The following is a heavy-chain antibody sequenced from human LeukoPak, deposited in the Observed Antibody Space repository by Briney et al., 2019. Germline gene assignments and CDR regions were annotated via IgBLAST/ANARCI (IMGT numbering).Heavy chain of an antibody. CDR2: ISTDGSQT. CDR1: GFTFSNYW. CDR3: VRSLRSADF. Sequence: GGSLRLSCEASGFTFSNYWMHWVRQAPGKGLMWVSQISTDGSQTFYADSVKGRFTISRDNAKNKLFLQMDSLRPEDTAVYYCVRSLRSADFWGQGTLVTVSS. J-gene: IGHJ4*02. V-gene: IGHV3-74*01.